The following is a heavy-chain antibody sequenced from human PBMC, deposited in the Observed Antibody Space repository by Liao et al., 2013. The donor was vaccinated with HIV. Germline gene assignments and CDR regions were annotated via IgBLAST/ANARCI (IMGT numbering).Heavy chain of an antibody. J-gene: IGHJ4*02. D-gene: IGHD3-22*01. CDR2: IFYSGST. V-gene: IGHV4-39*07. Sequence: QLQLQESGPGLVQPSETLSLTCSVSGGSISGSDYYWGWIRQPPGKGLEWIGSIFYSGSTYYNPSLKSRVTISVDTSKNQFSLKLTSVTAADTAVYYCARVSPDYYDSSGYSHFDYWGQGTLVPVSS. CDR1: GGSISGSDYY. CDR3: ARVSPDYYDSSGYSHFDY.